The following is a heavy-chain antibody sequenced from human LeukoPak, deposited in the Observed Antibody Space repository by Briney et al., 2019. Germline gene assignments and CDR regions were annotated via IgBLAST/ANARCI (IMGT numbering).Heavy chain of an antibody. J-gene: IGHJ4*02. V-gene: IGHV3-21*01. CDR3: ARDYADGCNSNFDY. Sequence: GGSLRLSCAASGFTFSSYSMNWVRQAPGKGLEWVSSISSSSSYIYYADSVKGRFTISRDNAKNSLYLQMNSLRAEDTAVYYCARDYADGCNSNFDYWGQGTLVTVSS. CDR2: ISSSSSYI. CDR1: GFTFSSYS. D-gene: IGHD5-24*01.